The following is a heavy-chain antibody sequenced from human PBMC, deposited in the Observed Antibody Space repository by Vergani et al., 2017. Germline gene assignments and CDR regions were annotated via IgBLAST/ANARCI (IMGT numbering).Heavy chain of an antibody. D-gene: IGHD3-3*01. CDR3: ARAYLKWLSFDY. J-gene: IGHJ4*02. CDR1: GFTFSSYW. Sequence: EVQLVESGGGLVQPGGSLRLSCAASGFTFSSYWMSWVRQAPGKGLEWVAKIKQDGSEKYYVDSVKGRLTISRDNAKNSRYLQMNSLRAEDTAVYYCARAYLKWLSFDYWGQGTLVTVSS. V-gene: IGHV3-7*01. CDR2: IKQDGSEK.